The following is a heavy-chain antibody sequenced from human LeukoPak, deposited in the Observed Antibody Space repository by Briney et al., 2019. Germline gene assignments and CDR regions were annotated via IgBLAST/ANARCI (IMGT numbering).Heavy chain of an antibody. Sequence: SVKVSCKASGGTFSSYAISWVRQAPGQGLEWMGGIIPIFGTENYAQKFQGRVTITTDEATSTAYMGLSSLRSEDTAVYYCARYSSSWYLRGDYYDYMDIWGKGTTVTVSS. J-gene: IGHJ6*03. V-gene: IGHV1-69*05. CDR3: ARYSSSWYLRGDYYDYMDI. CDR2: IIPIFGTE. CDR1: GGTFSSYA. D-gene: IGHD6-13*01.